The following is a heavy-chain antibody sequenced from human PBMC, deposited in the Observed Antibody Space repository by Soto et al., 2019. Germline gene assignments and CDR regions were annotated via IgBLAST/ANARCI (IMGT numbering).Heavy chain of an antibody. Sequence: QVQLQQWGAGLLKPSETLSLTCAVYGGSFSGYYWSWIRQPPGKGLEWIGEINHSGSTNYNPSIKSRVTISVDTSKNQFSLKLSSVTAADTAVYYCARGGRWELLHRGGFDIWGQGTMVTVSS. D-gene: IGHD1-26*01. CDR1: GGSFSGYY. CDR2: INHSGST. V-gene: IGHV4-34*01. J-gene: IGHJ3*02. CDR3: ARGGRWELLHRGGFDI.